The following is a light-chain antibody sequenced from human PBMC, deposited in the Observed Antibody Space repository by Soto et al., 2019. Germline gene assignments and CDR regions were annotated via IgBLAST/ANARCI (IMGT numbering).Light chain of an antibody. CDR2: SAT. V-gene: IGKV1-6*01. CDR3: LQDHNYPRT. J-gene: IGKJ1*01. CDR1: QDLSNG. Sequence: AIQVTQSPSSLSASVGDRVTITCRASQDLSNGLGWYQQKPGKAPKLLIYSATSIQSGVPSTFSGSGFGTDFTLTISSLQPEDFATYYCLQDHNYPRTFGQGTKVEF.